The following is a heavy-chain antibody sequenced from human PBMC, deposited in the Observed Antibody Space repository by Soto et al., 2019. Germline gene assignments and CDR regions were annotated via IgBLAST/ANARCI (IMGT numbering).Heavy chain of an antibody. J-gene: IGHJ6*02. Sequence: GGSLRLSCTVSGLTFSRYAMFWVRQAPGKGLESLLAISSTGGRTYYADSVKGRFTISRDNSKYTLYLQMSSLSAEDTAVYYCVKGNLRVIEYPSHDMDVWGQGTTVTVSS. CDR1: GLTFSRYA. CDR3: VKGNLRVIEYPSHDMDV. D-gene: IGHD1-1*01. V-gene: IGHV3-64D*06. CDR2: ISSTGGRT.